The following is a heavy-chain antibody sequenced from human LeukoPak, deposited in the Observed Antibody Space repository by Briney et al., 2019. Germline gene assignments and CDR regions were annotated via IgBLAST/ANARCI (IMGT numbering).Heavy chain of an antibody. CDR1: GFSFSSYA. CDR2: ISYDGSNK. D-gene: IGHD6-19*01. V-gene: IGHV3-30-3*01. Sequence: GGSLRLSCAASGFSFSSYAMHWVRQAPGKGLEWVTVISYDGSNKYYADSVKGRFTISRDNSKNTLYVQMNSLRAEDTAVYYCARSSSGWHDYWGQGTLVTVSS. J-gene: IGHJ4*02. CDR3: ARSSSGWHDY.